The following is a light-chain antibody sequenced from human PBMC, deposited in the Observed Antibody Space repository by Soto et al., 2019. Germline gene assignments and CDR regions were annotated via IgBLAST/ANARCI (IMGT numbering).Light chain of an antibody. Sequence: QSVLTQPASVSGSPGQSITISCTGTISDVGSYYPVSWYQHHPGRAPQLIIYEDIKRPSGVSDRFSASMSGNTASLTISGLQADDEADYFCCSYAGRTTPYVFGTGTKVTVL. CDR2: EDI. J-gene: IGLJ1*01. V-gene: IGLV2-23*01. CDR3: CSYAGRTTPYV. CDR1: ISDVGSYYP.